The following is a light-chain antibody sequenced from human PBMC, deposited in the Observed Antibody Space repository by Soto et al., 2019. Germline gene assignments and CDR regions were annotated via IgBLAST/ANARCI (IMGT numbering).Light chain of an antibody. CDR2: DAS. Sequence: IVLTHSPATLSFSAWERATLSFRASQSVSSHLAWYQQKPGQAPRLLIYDASNRATGIPARFSGSGSGTDFTLTISGLEPEDFATYYCQQYNSYSYTFGQGTKVDIK. CDR1: QSVSSH. V-gene: IGKV3-11*01. J-gene: IGKJ2*01. CDR3: QQYNSYSYT.